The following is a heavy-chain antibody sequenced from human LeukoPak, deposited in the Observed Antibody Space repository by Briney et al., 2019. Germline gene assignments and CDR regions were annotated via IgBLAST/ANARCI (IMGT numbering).Heavy chain of an antibody. D-gene: IGHD6-13*01. CDR3: AKRRGSANIAAAGTYFDY. Sequence: GGSLRLSCAASGFTFSSYAMSWVRQAPGKGLEWVSAISGSGGSTYYADSVKGRFTISRDNSKNTLYLQMNSLRAEDTAVYYCAKRRGSANIAAAGTYFDYWGQGTLVTVSS. V-gene: IGHV3-23*01. J-gene: IGHJ4*02. CDR1: GFTFSSYA. CDR2: ISGSGGST.